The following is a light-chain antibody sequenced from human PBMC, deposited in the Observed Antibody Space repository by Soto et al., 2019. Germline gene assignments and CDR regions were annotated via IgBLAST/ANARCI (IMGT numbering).Light chain of an antibody. J-gene: IGLJ1*01. Sequence: QSALTQPASVSGSPGQSITISCTGTNSDVGHYNYVSWYQQHPGKAPKLLIFEGTKRPSGVSDRFSGSKSGNTASLTISGLQAEDEADYHCCSYAGTRTSWVFGTGTKLTVL. CDR3: CSYAGTRTSWV. CDR2: EGT. CDR1: NSDVGHYNY. V-gene: IGLV2-23*01.